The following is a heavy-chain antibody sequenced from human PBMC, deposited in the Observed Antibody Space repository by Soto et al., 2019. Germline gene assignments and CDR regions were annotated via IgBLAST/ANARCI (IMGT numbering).Heavy chain of an antibody. D-gene: IGHD6-19*01. CDR2: INAGNGNT. Sequence: ASVKVSCKASGYTFTSYAMHWVRQAPGQRLEWMGWINAGNGNTKYSQKFQGRGTITTDTSASTAYMELSSLRSEDTAVYYCARRLAVAGEYYFDYWGQGTLVTVSS. J-gene: IGHJ4*02. CDR3: ARRLAVAGEYYFDY. CDR1: GYTFTSYA. V-gene: IGHV1-3*01.